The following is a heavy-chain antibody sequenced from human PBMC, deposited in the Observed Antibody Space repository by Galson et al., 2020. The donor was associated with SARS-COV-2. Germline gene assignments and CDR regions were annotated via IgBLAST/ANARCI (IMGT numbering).Heavy chain of an antibody. D-gene: IGHD3-9*01. CDR2: ISYTGST. J-gene: IGHJ4*02. Sequence: SQTLSLTCTVSGGSIGSYDWSWLRQPPGKGLEWIGYISYTGSTNYNPSLKSRVTISVDMSKNQFSLKLSSVTAADTAVYYCARDETPRLGFDYWGQGTLVTVSS. CDR3: ARDETPRLGFDY. V-gene: IGHV4-59*01. CDR1: GGSIGSYD.